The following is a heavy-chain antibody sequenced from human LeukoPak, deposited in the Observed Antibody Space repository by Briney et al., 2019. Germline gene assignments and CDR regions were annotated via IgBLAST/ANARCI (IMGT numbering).Heavy chain of an antibody. V-gene: IGHV3-7*01. D-gene: IGHD3-22*01. Sequence: GGSLRLSCAASGFTFSSYWMSWVRQAPGKGLEWVANIKEDGSEKYYVDSVKGRFTISKDNAKNSLYLQMNSLRAEDTAVYYCVRGQLDSSGRRSDYWGQGTLVTVSS. CDR3: VRGQLDSSGRRSDY. CDR1: GFTFSSYW. CDR2: IKEDGSEK. J-gene: IGHJ4*02.